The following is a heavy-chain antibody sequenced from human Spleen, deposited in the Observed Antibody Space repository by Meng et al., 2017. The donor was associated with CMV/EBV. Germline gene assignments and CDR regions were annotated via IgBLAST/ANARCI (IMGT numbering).Heavy chain of an antibody. CDR1: GFTFSNYA. CDR2: ISFDGNHK. D-gene: IGHD2-15*01. V-gene: IGHV3-30*04. Sequence: GGSLRLSCAGSGFTFSNYAMHWVRQAPGKGLEWVAIISFDGNHKFYADSLKGQFTISRDNSNNTLYLQVSSLRLEDTAVYYCMRAKRGLLDYWGQGTLVTVSS. J-gene: IGHJ4*02. CDR3: MRAKRGLLDY.